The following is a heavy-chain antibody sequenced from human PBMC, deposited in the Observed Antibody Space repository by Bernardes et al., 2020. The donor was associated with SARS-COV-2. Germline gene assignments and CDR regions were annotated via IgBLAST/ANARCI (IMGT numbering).Heavy chain of an antibody. Sequence: GGSLRLSCAASGFTFSSYGMYWVRQAPGKGLVWVARINSDGSSASYADSVKGRFTISRDNAKNTLYLQMNSLRVEETAVYYCVRARAFDIWGQGTMVTVSS. J-gene: IGHJ3*02. V-gene: IGHV3-74*01. CDR2: INSDGSSA. CDR1: GFTFSSYG. CDR3: VRARAFDI.